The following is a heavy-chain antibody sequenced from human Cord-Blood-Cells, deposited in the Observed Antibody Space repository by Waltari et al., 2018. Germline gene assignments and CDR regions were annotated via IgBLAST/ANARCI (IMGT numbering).Heavy chain of an antibody. CDR3: AREVLRKINHLNWGWYFDL. D-gene: IGHD7-27*01. J-gene: IGHJ2*01. CDR1: GFTFSSSG. V-gene: IGHV3-33*01. Sequence: VQLVESGGGLVQPGRSLRLSCAASGFTFSSSGMPWARQAPGKGLEWVAVIWYDGSNKYYADSVKGRFTISRDNSKNTLYLQMNSLRAEDTAVYYCAREVLRKINHLNWGWYFDLWGRGTLVTVSS. CDR2: IWYDGSNK.